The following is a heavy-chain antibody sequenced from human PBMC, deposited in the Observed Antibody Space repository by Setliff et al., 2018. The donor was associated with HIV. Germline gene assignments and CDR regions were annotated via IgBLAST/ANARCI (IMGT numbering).Heavy chain of an antibody. CDR2: INPNSGGT. V-gene: IGHV1-2*06. CDR1: GYTFNTYY. CDR3: ARGWATGANSSPLDV. J-gene: IGHJ6*04. Sequence: ASVKVSCKASGYTFNTYYIHWVRQAPGQGPEWIGRINPNSGGTNYAQRFQGRVTMTRDTSISTAYMEMTSLRSDDTAVYYCARGWATGANSSPLDVWGEGTTVTVSS. D-gene: IGHD6-6*01.